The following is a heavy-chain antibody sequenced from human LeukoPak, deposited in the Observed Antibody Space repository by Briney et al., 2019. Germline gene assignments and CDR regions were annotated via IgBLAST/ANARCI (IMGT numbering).Heavy chain of an antibody. CDR2: INHSGST. V-gene: IGHV4-34*01. J-gene: IGHJ4*02. D-gene: IGHD1-26*01. CDR3: ARVRGSPHN. CDR1: GDSTNTYF. Sequence: SETLSLTCTISGDSTNTYFWSWIRQPPGKGLEWIGEINHSGSTNYNPSLKSRVTISVDTSKNQFSLKLSSVTAADTAVYYCARVRGSPHNWGQGTLVTVSS.